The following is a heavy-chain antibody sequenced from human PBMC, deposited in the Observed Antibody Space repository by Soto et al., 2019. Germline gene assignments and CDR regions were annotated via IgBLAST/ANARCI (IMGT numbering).Heavy chain of an antibody. Sequence: SETLSLTCAVYGGSFSGYYWSWIRQPPGKGLEWIGEINHSGSTNYNPSLKSRVTISVDTSKNQFSPKLSSVTAADTAVYYCARGGTYYDILTGYYNFDYWGQGTLVTVSS. CDR1: GGSFSGYY. CDR2: INHSGST. CDR3: ARGGTYYDILTGYYNFDY. J-gene: IGHJ4*02. D-gene: IGHD3-9*01. V-gene: IGHV4-34*01.